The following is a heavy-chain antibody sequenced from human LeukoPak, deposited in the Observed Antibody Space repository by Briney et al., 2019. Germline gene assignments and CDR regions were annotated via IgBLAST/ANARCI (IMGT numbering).Heavy chain of an antibody. Sequence: SETLSLTCAVYGGSFGGYYWSWIRQPPGKGLEWIGEINHSGSTNYNPSLKSRVTISVDTSKNQFSLKLSSVTAADTAVYYCARILTYYYDSSGYRFDYWGQGTLVTVSS. CDR2: INHSGST. J-gene: IGHJ4*02. CDR1: GGSFGGYY. V-gene: IGHV4-34*01. D-gene: IGHD3-22*01. CDR3: ARILTYYYDSSGYRFDY.